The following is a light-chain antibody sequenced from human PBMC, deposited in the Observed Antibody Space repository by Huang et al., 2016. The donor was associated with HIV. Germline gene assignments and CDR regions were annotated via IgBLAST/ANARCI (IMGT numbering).Light chain of an antibody. CDR3: QQSHSTPWT. V-gene: IGKV1-39*01. Sequence: DIQMTQSPSSLSASVGDRVTINCRASQNIKSDLNWYQQKPGKAPTILIYITSNLASATPARFSGSGSGTDFTLTITILQPEDLATYFCQQSHSTPWTFGLGTKVEI. CDR2: ITS. J-gene: IGKJ1*01. CDR1: QNIKSD.